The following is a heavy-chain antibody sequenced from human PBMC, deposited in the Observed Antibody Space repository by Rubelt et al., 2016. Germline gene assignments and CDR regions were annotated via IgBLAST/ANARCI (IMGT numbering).Heavy chain of an antibody. CDR3: AREMATGHFDR. V-gene: IGHV4-39*02. J-gene: IGHJ4*02. D-gene: IGHD5-24*01. CDR2: LYYSGST. Sequence: QLQLQESGPGLVKPSETLSLTCAVSGGSISSGRYYWGWIRQPPGKGLEWIGSLYYSGSTSYNPSLKSRVTISVDTSKNQFSLKLSSVTAADTAVYYCAREMATGHFDRWGQGTPVTVSS. CDR1: GGSISSGRYY.